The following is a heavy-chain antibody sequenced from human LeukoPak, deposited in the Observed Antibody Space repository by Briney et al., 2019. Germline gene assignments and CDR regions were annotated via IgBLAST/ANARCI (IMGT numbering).Heavy chain of an antibody. J-gene: IGHJ4*02. V-gene: IGHV3-11*01. D-gene: IGHD5-18*01. CDR1: GFTFSDYY. CDR2: ISSSGNTI. CDR3: ARDPNWGYSYGLGEDY. Sequence: GSLRLSCAASGFTFSDYYMSWIRQAPGKGLEWVSYISSSGNTIYYADSVKGRFTISRDNSKNTVFLQMSNLRAEDTAVYYCARDPNWGYSYGLGEDYWGQGTLVTVSS.